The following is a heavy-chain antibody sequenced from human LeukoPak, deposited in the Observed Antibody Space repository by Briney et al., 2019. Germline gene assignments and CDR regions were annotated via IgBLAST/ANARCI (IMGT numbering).Heavy chain of an antibody. CDR2: ISGSGGST. CDR1: GFTFSSYA. CDR3: ASRLKTPSDYGLSKYYFDY. J-gene: IGHJ4*02. Sequence: GGSLRLSCAASGFTFSSYAMSWVRQAPGKGLEWVSAISGSGGSTCYADSVKGRFTVSRDNSKNTLYLQMNSLRAEDTAVYYCASRLKTPSDYGLSKYYFDYWGQGTLVTVSS. D-gene: IGHD4-17*01. V-gene: IGHV3-23*01.